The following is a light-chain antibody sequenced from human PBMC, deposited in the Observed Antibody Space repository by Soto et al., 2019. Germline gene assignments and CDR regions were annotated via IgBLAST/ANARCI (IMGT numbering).Light chain of an antibody. CDR3: QQYYSSPLT. V-gene: IGKV4-1*01. CDR2: WAS. Sequence: DIVMTQSPASLAVSLGERATINCKSSQSVLYSSNNKDYLAWYQQKPGQPPKLLIYWASTRESGVPDRFSGSGSGTDLTLAISSLQAEDVAVYYCQQYYSSPLTFGGGTKVEIK. J-gene: IGKJ4*01. CDR1: QSVLYSSNNKDY.